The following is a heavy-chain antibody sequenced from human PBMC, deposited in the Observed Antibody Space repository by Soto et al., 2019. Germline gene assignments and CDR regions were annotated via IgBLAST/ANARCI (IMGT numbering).Heavy chain of an antibody. CDR3: ARGGGFSPYYYNLDV. V-gene: IGHV1-46*02. J-gene: IGHJ6*02. CDR2: INPRGGST. CDR1: GYTLNTYY. Sequence: ASVKVSCKASGYTLNTYYMHWVRQAPGQGPEWMGIINPRGGSTTYAQNFQDRVTMTRDTSSSTVYMELSSLRSEDTAVCYCARGGGFSPYYYNLDVWGQGTTVTVS. D-gene: IGHD2-15*01.